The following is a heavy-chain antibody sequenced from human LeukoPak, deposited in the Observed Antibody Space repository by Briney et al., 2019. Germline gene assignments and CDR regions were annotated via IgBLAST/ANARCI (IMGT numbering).Heavy chain of an antibody. CDR1: GFTFSSYG. D-gene: IGHD2-2*01. V-gene: IGHV3-33*03. Sequence: GGSLRLSCAASGFTFSSYGMHWVRQAPGKGLEWVAVIWYDGSNKYYADSVKGRFTISRDNAKNSLYLEMNSLRSEDTALYYCVKDKTYQGLYWGQGTLVTVSS. CDR2: IWYDGSNK. J-gene: IGHJ4*02. CDR3: VKDKTYQGLY.